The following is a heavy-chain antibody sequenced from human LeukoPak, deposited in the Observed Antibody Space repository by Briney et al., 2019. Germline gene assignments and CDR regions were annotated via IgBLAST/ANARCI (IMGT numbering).Heavy chain of an antibody. CDR2: VYSGGST. V-gene: IGHV3-66*01. CDR3: ATHYAANHAFDL. Sequence: PGGSLRLTCEVSGFIVTTTFMAWVRQAPGKGLEWVSIVYSGGSTYHADSVKGRFTISRDKSKNTVFLQMDTLRAGDTAVYFCATHYAANHAFDLWGQGTKATVS. D-gene: IGHD3-16*01. J-gene: IGHJ3*01. CDR1: GFIVTTTF.